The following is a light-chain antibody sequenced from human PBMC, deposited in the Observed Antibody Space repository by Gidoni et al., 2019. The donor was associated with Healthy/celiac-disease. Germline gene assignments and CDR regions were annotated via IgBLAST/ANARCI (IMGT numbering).Light chain of an antibody. V-gene: IGKV3-11*01. CDR2: DAS. J-gene: IGKJ3*01. CDR1: QSVSSD. CDR3: QHRSNWPPFT. Sequence: IVLTPSPATLALSPGERATLSCRASQSVSSDLAWYQQKPGQAPRLLLYDASNSATGIPARFSGSVSGTDFTLTITRLEPQDFAVYYSQHRSNWPPFTFGPGTKVDIK.